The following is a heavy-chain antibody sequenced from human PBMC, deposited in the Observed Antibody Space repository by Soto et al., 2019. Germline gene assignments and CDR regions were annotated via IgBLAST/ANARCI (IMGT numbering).Heavy chain of an antibody. CDR3: ARSAHDYGDYSPSPDAYYYYGMDV. Sequence: EVQLVESGGGLIQPGGSLRLSCAASGFTVSSNYMSWVRQAPGKGLEWVSVIYSGGSTYYADSVKGRFTISRDNSKNTRXXQXTXXRAEDTAVYYCARSAHDYGDYSPSPDAYYYYGMDVWGQGTTVTVSS. D-gene: IGHD4-17*01. CDR1: GFTVSSNY. CDR2: IYSGGST. J-gene: IGHJ6*02. V-gene: IGHV3-53*01.